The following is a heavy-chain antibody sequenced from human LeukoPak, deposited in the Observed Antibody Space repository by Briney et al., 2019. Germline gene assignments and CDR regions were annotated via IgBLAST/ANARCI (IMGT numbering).Heavy chain of an antibody. Sequence: PGGSLRLSCGVSGFTFSSFTMHWVRQAPGKGLEWVSVILYDGSTKDYADSVKGRFTISRDNSKNTLYLQMNSLRAEDTAVYYCAKHYMGSSYNRGCDCWGQGTQVTVSS. D-gene: IGHD3-10*01. V-gene: IGHV3-30-3*02. CDR3: AKHYMGSSYNRGCDC. CDR1: GFTFSSFT. CDR2: ILYDGSTK. J-gene: IGHJ4*02.